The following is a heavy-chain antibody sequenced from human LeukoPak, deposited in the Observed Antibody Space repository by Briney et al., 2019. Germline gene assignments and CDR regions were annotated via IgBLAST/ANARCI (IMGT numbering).Heavy chain of an antibody. V-gene: IGHV3-7*05. CDR2: IKQDGSEK. CDR1: GFTFSYPW. D-gene: IGHD4-17*01. Sequence: GSLKPSFAASGFTFSYPWMSWVRQAPGKGLEWVASIKQDGSEKHYVDSLKGRFTISRDNAKNSLFLQMNSLRAEDTAVYYCARAGYGDYYWGQGTLVTVSS. CDR3: ARAGYGDYY. J-gene: IGHJ4*02.